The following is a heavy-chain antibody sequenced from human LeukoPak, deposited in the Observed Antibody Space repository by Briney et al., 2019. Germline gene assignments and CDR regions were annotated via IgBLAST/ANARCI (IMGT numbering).Heavy chain of an antibody. D-gene: IGHD3-10*01. CDR1: GGSISSGGYY. V-gene: IGHV4-31*03. CDR2: IYYSGST. CDR3: ASNYGSGSYRDY. J-gene: IGHJ4*02. Sequence: SETLSLTCTVSGGSISSGGYYWSWIRQHPGKGLEWIGYIYYSGSTYYNPSIKSRVTISVDTSKNQFSLKLSSVTAADTAVYYCASNYGSGSYRDYWGQGTLVTVSS.